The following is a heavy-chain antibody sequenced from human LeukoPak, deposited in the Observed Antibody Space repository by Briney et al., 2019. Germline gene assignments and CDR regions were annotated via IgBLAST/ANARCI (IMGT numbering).Heavy chain of an antibody. CDR1: GYTFTSYY. V-gene: IGHV1-46*01. CDR2: INPSGGST. J-gene: IGHJ6*03. CDR3: ASHTPLGYCYYMDV. D-gene: IGHD5-18*01. Sequence: ASVKLSCKASGYTFTSYYMHWVRQAPGQGLEWMGIINPSGGSTSYAQKFQGRVTMTRDLSTSTVYMELRSLRSEDTAVYYCASHTPLGYCYYMDVWDKGTTVTVSS.